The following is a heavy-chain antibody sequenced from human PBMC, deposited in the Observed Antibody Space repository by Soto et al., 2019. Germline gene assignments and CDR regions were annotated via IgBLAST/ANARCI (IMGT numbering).Heavy chain of an antibody. CDR1: GGSFSGYY. Sequence: SETLSLTCAVYGGSFSGYYWSWIRQPPGKGLEWIGEINHSGSTNYNPSLKSRVNISVDTSQIKFSLKLSSVTAADTAVYYCARGLVRGVFIDLLIYDYWGQGTLVTVSS. J-gene: IGHJ4*02. D-gene: IGHD3-10*01. CDR2: INHSGST. CDR3: ARGLVRGVFIDLLIYDY. V-gene: IGHV4-34*01.